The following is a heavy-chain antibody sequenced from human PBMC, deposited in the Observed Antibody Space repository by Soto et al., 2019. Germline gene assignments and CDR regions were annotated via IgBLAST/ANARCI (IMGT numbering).Heavy chain of an antibody. J-gene: IGHJ4*02. D-gene: IGHD2-15*01. CDR3: ARGTSGYCSGGSRYPQGMGFDY. CDR2: IYYSGST. V-gene: IGHV4-31*03. CDR1: GGSISSGGYY. Sequence: QVQLQESGPGLVKPSQTLSLTCTVSGGSISSGGYYWSWIRQHPGKGLEWIGYIYYSGSTYYNPSLNRRVTISVDTSKNQFSLKLSSVTAADTDVYYCARGTSGYCSGGSRYPQGMGFDYWGQGTLVTVSS.